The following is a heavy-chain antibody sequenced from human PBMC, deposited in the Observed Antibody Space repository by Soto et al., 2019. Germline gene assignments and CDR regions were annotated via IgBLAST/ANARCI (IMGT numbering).Heavy chain of an antibody. Sequence: PSETLSLTCTVSGGSISSGGYYWSWIRQHPGKGLEWIGYIYYSGSTYYNPSLKSRVTISVDTSKNQFSLKLSSVTAADTAVYYCARDRTAAAVYGSFFFDYWGQGTLVTVS. D-gene: IGHD6-13*01. CDR2: IYYSGST. V-gene: IGHV4-31*03. CDR1: GGSISSGGYY. J-gene: IGHJ4*02. CDR3: ARDRTAAAVYGSFFFDY.